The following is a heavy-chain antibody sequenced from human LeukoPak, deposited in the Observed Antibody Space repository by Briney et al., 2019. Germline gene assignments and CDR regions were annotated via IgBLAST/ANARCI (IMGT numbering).Heavy chain of an antibody. CDR1: GFTFSGSA. Sequence: GGSLRLSCAASGFTFSGSAMHWVRQASGKGLEWVGRIRSKANSYATAYAASVKGRFTISRDDSKNTAYLQMNSLKTEDTAVYYCARDSKRYGGNSYWFDPWGQGTLVTVSS. CDR2: IRSKANSYAT. D-gene: IGHD4-23*01. CDR3: ARDSKRYGGNSYWFDP. J-gene: IGHJ5*02. V-gene: IGHV3-73*01.